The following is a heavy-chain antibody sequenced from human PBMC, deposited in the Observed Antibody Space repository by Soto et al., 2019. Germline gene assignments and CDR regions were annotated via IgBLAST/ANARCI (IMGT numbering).Heavy chain of an antibody. CDR1: GYTFTHYW. D-gene: IGHD1-26*01. CDR3: ARPRDSGSYYYSFDS. Sequence: PGESLKISCKVSGYTFTHYWLAWVRQVPGKGLEWVGFIYPSDPRVTYSPSFQGRVTISADNSITTSSLQFSSLKTSDTATYFCARPRDSGSYYYSFDSWGQGTPVTVSS. V-gene: IGHV5-51*01. J-gene: IGHJ4*02. CDR2: IYPSDPRV.